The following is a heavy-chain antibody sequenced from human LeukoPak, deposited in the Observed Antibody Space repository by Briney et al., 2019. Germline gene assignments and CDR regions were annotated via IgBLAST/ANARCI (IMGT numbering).Heavy chain of an antibody. CDR1: GFTFSSYG. J-gene: IGHJ4*02. CDR2: IRYDGRNK. D-gene: IGHD1-26*01. V-gene: IGHV3-30*02. Sequence: HPGGSLRLSCAASGFTFSSYGMHCVRQATGKGVEGVAFIRYDGRNKYYTDSVKGRFTISRDNSKNTLYLQMNSLRAEDTAVYYCAKDSQYSATYGQIYWGQGTLVTVSS. CDR3: AKDSQYSATYGQIY.